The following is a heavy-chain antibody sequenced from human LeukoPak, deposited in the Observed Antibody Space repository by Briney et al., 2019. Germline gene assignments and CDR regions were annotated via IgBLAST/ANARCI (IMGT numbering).Heavy chain of an antibody. V-gene: IGHV4-34*01. Sequence: SETLSLTCAVYGGSFSGYYWSWLRQPPGKGLEWLGEINHSGSTYYNPSLKSRVTISVDTSTNQFSLKLSSVTAADTAVYFCARRATSIAARPLDYWGQGTLVTVSS. J-gene: IGHJ4*02. D-gene: IGHD6-6*01. CDR1: GGSFSGYY. CDR3: ARRATSIAARPLDY. CDR2: INHSGST.